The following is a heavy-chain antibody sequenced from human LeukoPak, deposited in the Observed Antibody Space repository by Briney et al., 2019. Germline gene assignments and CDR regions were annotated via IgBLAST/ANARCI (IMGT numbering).Heavy chain of an antibody. Sequence: GGSLRLSCAASGFTFSTYAMSWVRQAPGKGLEWVSTISGSGGSTYYADSVKGRFTISRDNSKNTLYLQMNSLRAEDTAVYYCAKLRGATINAWYFDYWGQGTLSPSP. CDR3: AKLRGATINAWYFDY. CDR1: GFTFSTYA. CDR2: ISGSGGST. V-gene: IGHV3-23*01. J-gene: IGHJ4*02. D-gene: IGHD5-12*01.